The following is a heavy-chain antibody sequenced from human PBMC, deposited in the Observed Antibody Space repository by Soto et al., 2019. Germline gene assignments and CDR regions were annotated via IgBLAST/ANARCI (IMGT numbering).Heavy chain of an antibody. CDR1: GFTFSSYA. V-gene: IGHV3-30-3*01. J-gene: IGHJ5*02. CDR3: AREWGGVGATPYNWFDP. Sequence: QVQLVESGGGVVQPGRSLRLSCAASGFTFSSYAMHWVRQARGKGLEWVAVISYDGSNKYYADSVKGRFTISRDNSKNTLYLQMNSLRAEDTAVYYCAREWGGVGATPYNWFDPGGQGTLVTVSS. D-gene: IGHD1-26*01. CDR2: ISYDGSNK.